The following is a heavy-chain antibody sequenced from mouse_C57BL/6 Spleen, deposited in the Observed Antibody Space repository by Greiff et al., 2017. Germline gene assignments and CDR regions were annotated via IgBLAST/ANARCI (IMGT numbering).Heavy chain of an antibody. Sequence: QVQLRQPGAELVMPGASVKLSCKASGYTFTSYWMHWVKQRPGQGLEWIGEIDPSDSYTNYNQKFKGKSTLTVDKSSSTAYMQLSSLTSDDSAVYYCARSTIGYYAMDYWGQGTSVTVSS. D-gene: IGHD2-14*01. CDR2: IDPSDSYT. CDR3: ARSTIGYYAMDY. CDR1: GYTFTSYW. J-gene: IGHJ4*01. V-gene: IGHV1-69*01.